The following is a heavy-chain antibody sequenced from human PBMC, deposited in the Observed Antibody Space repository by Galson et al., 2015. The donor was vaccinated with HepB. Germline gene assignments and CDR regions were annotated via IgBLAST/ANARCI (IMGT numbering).Heavy chain of an antibody. J-gene: IGHJ6*03. D-gene: IGHD2/OR15-2a*01. CDR2: INYSGTT. V-gene: IGHV4-34*01. CDR3: ARDSDVLVSGVRHHRHYYMDV. Sequence: LSLTCAVYGGSFSGYYWSWIRQPPGKGLEWIGEINYSGTTHYSPSLESRVTISVDTSKNQFSLKLTSVTAAETAVYYCARDSDVLVSGVRHHRHYYMDVWGKGTTVTVSS. CDR1: GGSFSGYY.